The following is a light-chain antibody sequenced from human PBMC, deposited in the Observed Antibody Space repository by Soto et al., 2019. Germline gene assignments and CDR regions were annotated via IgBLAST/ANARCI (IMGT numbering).Light chain of an antibody. J-gene: IGLJ2*01. CDR1: SSDVGGYNY. V-gene: IGLV2-14*01. CDR2: EVS. Sequence: QSALTQAASGSGSPGQSITISCTGTSSDVGGYNYVSWYQQHPGKAPKLMIYEVSNRPSGVSNRFSGSKSGNTASLTISGLQAEDEADYYCSSYTSSSTVVFGGGTKVTVL. CDR3: SSYTSSSTVV.